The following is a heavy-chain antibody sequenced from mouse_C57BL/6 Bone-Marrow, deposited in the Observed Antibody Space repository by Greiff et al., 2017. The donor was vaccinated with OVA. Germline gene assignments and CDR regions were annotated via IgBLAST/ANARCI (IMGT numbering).Heavy chain of an antibody. CDR3: ARSPITTVVAHWYFDV. J-gene: IGHJ1*03. V-gene: IGHV7-3*01. CDR2: IRHKANGYTT. D-gene: IGHD1-1*01. Sequence: EVKLVESGGGLVQPGGSLSLSCAASGFTFTDYYMSWVRQPPGKALEWLGFIRHKANGYTTEYSASVKGRFTISRDNSQSILYLQMNALRAEDSATYYCARSPITTVVAHWYFDVWGTGTTVTVSS. CDR1: GFTFTDYY.